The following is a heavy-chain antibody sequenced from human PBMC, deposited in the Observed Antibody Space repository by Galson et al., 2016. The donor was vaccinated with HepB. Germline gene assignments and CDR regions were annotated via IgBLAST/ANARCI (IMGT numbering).Heavy chain of an antibody. J-gene: IGHJ6*02. CDR3: ARQYVGIVVVPAADYGMDV. CDR2: IWYDGNNK. D-gene: IGHD2-2*01. Sequence: SLRLSCAASGFTFSSYGIHWVRQAPGKGLEWVALIWYDGNNKYYADSVKGRFTISRDNSKNTVYMQMNSLRAEDTAVYYCARQYVGIVVVPAADYGMDVWGQGTTVTVSS. V-gene: IGHV3-33*01. CDR1: GFTFSSYG.